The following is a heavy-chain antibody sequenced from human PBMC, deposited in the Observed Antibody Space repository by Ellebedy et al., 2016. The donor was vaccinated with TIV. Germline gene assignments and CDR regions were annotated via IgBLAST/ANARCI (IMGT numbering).Heavy chain of an antibody. J-gene: IGHJ4*02. CDR1: GFTFSNHY. D-gene: IGHD5-18*01. Sequence: GGSLRLXXAASGFTFSNHYMSWVRQAPGKGLEWVSFITSSGDSMYYADSVKGRFTISRDNAKNPLYLEMNSLRAEDTAVYYCARDPDTANKIDYWGQGTLVTVSS. CDR3: ARDPDTANKIDY. CDR2: ITSSGDSM. V-gene: IGHV3-21*06.